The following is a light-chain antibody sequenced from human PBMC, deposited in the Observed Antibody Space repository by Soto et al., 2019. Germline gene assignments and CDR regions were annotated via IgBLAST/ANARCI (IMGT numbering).Light chain of an antibody. V-gene: IGKV3-20*01. CDR1: QSVSSNY. Sequence: EIVLTQSPGTLSLSPGERATLSCRASQSVSSNYLAWYQQKPGQAPRLLIYGASSRATGIPDRFSGSGSGTDFTLTISRLEPEDFAVYYCQQYCGSPRVTFGGGTKVEIK. CDR3: QQYCGSPRVT. CDR2: GAS. J-gene: IGKJ4*01.